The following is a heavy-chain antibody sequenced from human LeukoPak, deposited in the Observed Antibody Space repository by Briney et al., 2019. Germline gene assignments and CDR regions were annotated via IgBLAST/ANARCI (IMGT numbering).Heavy chain of an antibody. J-gene: IGHJ5*02. Sequence: PSETLSLTCTVSGGSISTSGYYWAWIRQPPGKGLEWIGTSYSSGNTYYNPSLKSRVTISVDTSKNQFSLKLSSVTAADTAVYYCARYTMVRGVDPWAQGTLVTVSS. CDR2: SYSSGNT. D-gene: IGHD3-10*01. CDR1: GGSISTSGYY. V-gene: IGHV4-39*01. CDR3: ARYTMVRGVDP.